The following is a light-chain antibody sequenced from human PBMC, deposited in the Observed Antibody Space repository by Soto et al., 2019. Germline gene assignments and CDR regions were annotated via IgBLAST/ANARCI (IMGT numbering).Light chain of an antibody. CDR1: SSNIGSNT. CDR2: SNN. Sequence: QYVLTQPPSASGTPGQRVTISCSGSSSNIGSNTVNWYQQLPGTAPKLLIYSNNQRPSGVPDRFSGSKSVTSASLAISGLQSEDEADYYFAAWDDSLNGPVFGGGTKLTVL. CDR3: AAWDDSLNGPV. V-gene: IGLV1-44*01. J-gene: IGLJ3*02.